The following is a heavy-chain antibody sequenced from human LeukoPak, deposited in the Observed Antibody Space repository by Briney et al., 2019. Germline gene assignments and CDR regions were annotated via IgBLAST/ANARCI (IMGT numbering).Heavy chain of an antibody. V-gene: IGHV4-30-4*01. D-gene: IGHD4-23*01. J-gene: IGHJ4*02. Sequence: PSETLSLTCTVSGGSISSGDYYWSWIRQPPGKGLEWIGYIYYSGSTYYNPSLKSRVTISVDTSKNQFSLKLSPVTAADTAVYYCTRETPSRYFDYWGQGTLVTVSS. CDR2: IYYSGST. CDR1: GGSISSGDYY. CDR3: TRETPSRYFDY.